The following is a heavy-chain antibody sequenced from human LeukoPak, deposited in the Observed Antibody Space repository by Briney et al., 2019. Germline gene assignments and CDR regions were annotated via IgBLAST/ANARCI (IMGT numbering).Heavy chain of an antibody. J-gene: IGHJ4*02. CDR1: GYTFTSYG. D-gene: IGHD2-2*01. CDR2: ISAYNGNT. Sequence: ASVKVSCKASGYTFTSYGISRVRQAPGQGLEWMGWISAYNGNTNYAQKLQGRVTMTTDTSTSTAYMELRSLRSDDTAVYYCARDLQYRSRTTCYPLFDYWGQGTLVTVSS. CDR3: ARDLQYRSRTTCYPLFDY. V-gene: IGHV1-18*01.